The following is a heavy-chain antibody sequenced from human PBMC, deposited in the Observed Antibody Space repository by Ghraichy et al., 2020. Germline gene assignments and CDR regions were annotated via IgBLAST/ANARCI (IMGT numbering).Heavy chain of an antibody. CDR3: ARPNSMVRGPRAAFDI. V-gene: IGHV1-69*13. Sequence: SVKVSCKASGGTFSSYAISWVRQAPGQGLEWMGGIIPIFGTANYAQKFQGRVTITADESTSTAYMELSSLRSEDTAVYYCARPNSMVRGPRAAFDIWGQGTMVTVSS. CDR1: GGTFSSYA. D-gene: IGHD3-10*01. J-gene: IGHJ3*02. CDR2: IIPIFGTA.